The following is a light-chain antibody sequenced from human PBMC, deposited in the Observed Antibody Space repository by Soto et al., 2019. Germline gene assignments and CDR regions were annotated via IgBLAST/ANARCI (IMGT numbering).Light chain of an antibody. Sequence: EIVMTQSPATLSVSPGEGATLSCRASQSVSSNLAWYQLKPGQAPRLLIYDASTMDTGIPARFSGSGSGTEFTLTISSLQSEDFAVYYCQQYNNWPRTFGQGTKVEIK. CDR3: QQYNNWPRT. CDR1: QSVSSN. CDR2: DAS. V-gene: IGKV3-15*01. J-gene: IGKJ1*01.